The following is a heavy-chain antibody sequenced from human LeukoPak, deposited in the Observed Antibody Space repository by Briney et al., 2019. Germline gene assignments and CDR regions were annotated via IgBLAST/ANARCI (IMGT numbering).Heavy chain of an antibody. D-gene: IGHD3-9*01. V-gene: IGHV1-18*01. CDR3: SRVEIRYFDWLSGFPRAVNWFDP. CDR1: GYTFTSYG. J-gene: IGHJ5*02. CDR2: ISAYNGNT. Sequence: ASVKVSCKACGYTFTSYGISWVRQAPGQGLDWMGWISAYNGNTKYAPKLQGRVTITTDTSTSPVYIELRSCERYDTAGFFLSRVEIRYFDWLSGFPRAVNWFDPWGQGTLVTVSS.